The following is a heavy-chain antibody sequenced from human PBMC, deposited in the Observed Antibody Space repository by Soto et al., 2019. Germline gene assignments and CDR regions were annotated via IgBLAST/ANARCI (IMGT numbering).Heavy chain of an antibody. J-gene: IGHJ4*02. CDR1: GFTFSRYS. CDR2: ISSSSTYL. CDR3: ARDLAAAGY. D-gene: IGHD6-13*01. V-gene: IGHV3-21*01. Sequence: EVQLVESGGGLVKPGGSLRLSFAAYGFTFSRYSMNWVRQAPGKGLEWVSSISSSSTYLYYADSVKGRFTISRDDAKNSLYLQMNSLRAEDTAVYYCARDLAAAGYWGQGTLVTVSS.